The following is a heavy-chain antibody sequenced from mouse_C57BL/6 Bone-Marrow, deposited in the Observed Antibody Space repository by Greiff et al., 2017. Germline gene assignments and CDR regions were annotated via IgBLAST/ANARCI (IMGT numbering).Heavy chain of an antibody. V-gene: IGHV1-59*01. J-gene: IGHJ3*01. D-gene: IGHD1-2*01. CDR3: ARGARQTFPFAY. CDR1: GYTFTSYW. CDR2: IDPSDSYP. Sequence: VKLQQPGAELVRPGTSVKLSCKASGYTFTSYWMHWVKQRPGQGLEWIGVIDPSDSYPNYNQKFKGKATLTVDTSSSTAYMQLSSLTSEDSAVYYCARGARQTFPFAYWGQGTLVTVSA.